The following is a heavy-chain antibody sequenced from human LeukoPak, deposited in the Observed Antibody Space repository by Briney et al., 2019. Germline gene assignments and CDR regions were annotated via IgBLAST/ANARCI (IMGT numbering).Heavy chain of an antibody. V-gene: IGHV4-39*01. J-gene: IGHJ4*02. CDR2: IYYSGST. Sequence: SETLSLTCTVSGGSISSSSYYWGWIRQPPGKGLEWIGSIYYSGSTYYNPSLKSRVTISVDTSKNQFSLKLSSVTAADTAEYYCARIAAAGSADYWGQGTLVTVSS. D-gene: IGHD6-13*01. CDR1: GGSISSSSYY. CDR3: ARIAAAGSADY.